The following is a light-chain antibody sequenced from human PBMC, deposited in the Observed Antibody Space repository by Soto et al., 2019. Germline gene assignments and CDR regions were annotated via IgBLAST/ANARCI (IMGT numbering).Light chain of an antibody. CDR3: PSDASGVAASV. Sequence: QSVLTQPPSVSGASGQTVTISCTGSSSNIGAGFDVHWYQQLPGTAPKLVLCSNTARPSGVPDRFTGSRSRSSAALAIPGLQAEDEAAYYAPSDASGVAASVFGTRTKVAVL. CDR1: SSNIGAGFD. J-gene: IGLJ1*01. CDR2: SNT. V-gene: IGLV1-40*01.